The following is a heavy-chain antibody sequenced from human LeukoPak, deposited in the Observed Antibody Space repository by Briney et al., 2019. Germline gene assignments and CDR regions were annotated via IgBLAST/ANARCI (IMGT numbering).Heavy chain of an antibody. CDR1: GGSISSSSYY. D-gene: IGHD5-18*01. CDR3: VRPRQGYNFGSFDY. Sequence: SETLSLTCTVSGGSISSSSYYWGWIRQPPGKGLEWIGSIYYSGGTYYNPSLNSRVTISVDTSKNQFSLKLSSVTAADTAVYYSVRPRQGYNFGSFDYWGQGTLVTVSS. J-gene: IGHJ4*02. CDR2: IYYSGGT. V-gene: IGHV4-39*01.